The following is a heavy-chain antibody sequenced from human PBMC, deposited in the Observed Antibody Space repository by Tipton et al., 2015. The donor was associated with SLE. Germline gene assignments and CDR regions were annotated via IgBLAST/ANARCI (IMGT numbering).Heavy chain of an antibody. CDR3: ARRGAVAGYYYYYGMDV. D-gene: IGHD6-19*01. J-gene: IGHJ6*02. V-gene: IGHV4-59*08. CDR2: IYYSGST. CDR1: GGSISSYY. Sequence: TLSLTCTVSGGSISSYYWSWIRQPPGKGLEWIGYIYYSGSTNYNPSLKSRVTISVDTSKNQFSLKLSSVTAADTAVYYCARRGAVAGYYYYYGMDVWGQGTTVTVSS.